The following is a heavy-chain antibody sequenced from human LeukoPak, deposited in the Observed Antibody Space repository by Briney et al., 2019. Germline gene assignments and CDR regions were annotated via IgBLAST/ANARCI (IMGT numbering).Heavy chain of an antibody. CDR2: ISYDGRDE. CDR3: SRDAPYFDS. V-gene: IGHV3-30*04. Sequence: GGSLRLSCAASGFTFSSNAMHWIRQARDRGLEWVAVISYDGRDENYADSVKGRFTISRDNSRDTMYLHMNSLRVEDTAMYYCSRDAPYFDSWGRGTLVTVSS. CDR1: GFTFSSNA. J-gene: IGHJ4*02.